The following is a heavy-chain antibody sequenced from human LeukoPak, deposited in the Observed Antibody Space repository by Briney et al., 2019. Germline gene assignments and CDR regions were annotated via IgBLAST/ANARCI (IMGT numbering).Heavy chain of an antibody. J-gene: IGHJ4*02. CDR2: INAGNGNT. CDR1: GHTFTSYA. Sequence: ASVKVSCKASGHTFTSYAMHWVRQAPGQRLEWMGWINAGNGNTKYSQKFQGRVTITRDTSASTAYMELSSLRSEDTAVYYCARGQLWFGEFHFDYWGQGTLVTVPS. D-gene: IGHD3-10*01. CDR3: ARGQLWFGEFHFDY. V-gene: IGHV1-3*01.